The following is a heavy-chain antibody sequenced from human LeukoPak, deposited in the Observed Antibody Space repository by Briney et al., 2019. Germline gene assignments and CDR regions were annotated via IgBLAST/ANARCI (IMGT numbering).Heavy chain of an antibody. CDR1: GFTFSSYS. V-gene: IGHV3-21*01. CDR2: ISSSSSYI. CDR3: ASDDYGDYGYYFDY. Sequence: GGSLRLSCAASGFTFSSYSMNWVRQAPGKGLEWVSSISSSSSYIYYADSVKGRFTISRDNAKNSLYLQMNSLRAEDTAVYYCASDDYGDYGYYFDYWGQGTLVTVSS. J-gene: IGHJ4*02. D-gene: IGHD4-17*01.